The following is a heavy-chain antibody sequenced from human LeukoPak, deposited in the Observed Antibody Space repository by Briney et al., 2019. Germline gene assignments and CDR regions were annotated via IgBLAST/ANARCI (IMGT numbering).Heavy chain of an antibody. D-gene: IGHD2-8*01. CDR3: AKEAILLGNAFDV. CDR1: GFTFSSAW. CDR2: IKQISNGGTT. V-gene: IGHV3-15*01. J-gene: IGHJ3*01. Sequence: PGGSLRLSCAASGFTFSSAWMTWVRQTPGKGLEWVGRIKQISNGGTTDYAAPVKDRFTISRDDSINTLYLQMNSLRAEDTAVYYCAKEAILLGNAFDVWGQGTMVTISS.